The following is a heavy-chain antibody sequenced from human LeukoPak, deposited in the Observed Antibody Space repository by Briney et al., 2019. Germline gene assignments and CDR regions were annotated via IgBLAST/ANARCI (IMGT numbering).Heavy chain of an antibody. Sequence: PGGSLRLSCAASGFTFSSYDMHWVRQAPGKGLEWVAFIHYDGSNKYSVDSVKGRFTISRDNSKNTLYLQMNSLRAEDTALYFCTKQGESYYYMHVWGLGTTVTVSS. D-gene: IGHD3-10*01. CDR1: GFTFSSYD. J-gene: IGHJ6*02. CDR2: IHYDGSNK. CDR3: TKQGESYYYMHV. V-gene: IGHV3-30*02.